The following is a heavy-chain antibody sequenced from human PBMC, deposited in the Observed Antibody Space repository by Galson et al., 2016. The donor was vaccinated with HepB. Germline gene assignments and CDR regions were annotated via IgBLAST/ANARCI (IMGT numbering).Heavy chain of an antibody. CDR3: AKDQGILRHFDWLTYDAFDM. Sequence: SLRLSCAASGFTFSDYYMSWIRQAPGKGLEWISYISRSSSYIIYADSVKGRFTISRDDAKNSLYLQMNSLRAEDTAVYYCAKDQGILRHFDWLTYDAFDMWGQGTMVTVSS. D-gene: IGHD3-9*01. CDR2: ISRSSSYI. CDR1: GFTFSDYY. V-gene: IGHV3-11*06. J-gene: IGHJ3*02.